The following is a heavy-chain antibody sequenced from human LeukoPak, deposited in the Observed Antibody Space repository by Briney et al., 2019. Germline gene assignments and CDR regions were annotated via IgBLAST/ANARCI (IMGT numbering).Heavy chain of an antibody. V-gene: IGHV1-2*02. CDR3: ARVDGLNYYDSSGYEFGY. D-gene: IGHD3-22*01. CDR2: INPNSGGT. J-gene: IGHJ4*02. CDR1: GYTFTGYY. Sequence: ASVKVSCKASGYTFTGYYMHWVRQAPGQGLGWMGWINPNSGGTNYAQKFQGRVTMTRDTSISTAYMELSRLRSDDTAVYYCARVDGLNYYDSSGYEFGYWGQGTLVTVSS.